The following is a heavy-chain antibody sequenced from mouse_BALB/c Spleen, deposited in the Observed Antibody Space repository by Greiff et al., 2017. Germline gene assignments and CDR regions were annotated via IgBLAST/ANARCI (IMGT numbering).Heavy chain of an antibody. J-gene: IGHJ4*01. Sequence: QVQLKESGPGLVAPSQSLSITCTASGFSLTSYDISWIRQPPGKGLEWLGVIWTGGGTNYNSAFMSRLSISKDNSKSQVSLKMNSLQTDDTAIYYCVRAPFYCGPYAMDYWGQGTSVTVSS. D-gene: IGHD1-2*01. V-gene: IGHV2-9-2*01. CDR3: VRAPFYCGPYAMDY. CDR1: GFSLTSYD. CDR2: IWTGGGT.